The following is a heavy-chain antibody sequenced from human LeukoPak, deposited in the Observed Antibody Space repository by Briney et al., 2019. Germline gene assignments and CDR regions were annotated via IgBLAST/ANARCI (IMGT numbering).Heavy chain of an antibody. J-gene: IGHJ5*02. CDR1: GYTFTAFY. CDR3: ATTGGHPLLWFGELSNWFDP. Sequence: GASVKVSCKASGYTFTAFYMHWVRQAPGQGLEWMGRINPNSGGTKYAQKFQGRVTMTTDTSISTAYMELSRLRSDDTAVYYCATTGGHPLLWFGELSNWFDPWGQGTLVTVSS. CDR2: INPNSGGT. V-gene: IGHV1-2*06. D-gene: IGHD3-10*01.